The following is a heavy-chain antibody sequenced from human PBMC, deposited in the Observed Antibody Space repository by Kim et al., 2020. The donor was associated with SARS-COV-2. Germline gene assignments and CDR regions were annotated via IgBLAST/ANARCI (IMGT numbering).Heavy chain of an antibody. CDR1: GFTFSSYA. V-gene: IGHV3-23*01. CDR3: AKVMDYYDSNGYHYAVCGMDV. D-gene: IGHD3-22*01. J-gene: IGHJ6*02. Sequence: GGSLRLSCAASGFTFSSYAMSWVRQAPGKGLEWVSAISGSGGSTYYADSVKGRFTISRDNSKNTLYLQMNSLRAEDTAVYYCAKVMDYYDSNGYHYAVCGMDVWGQGTTVTVSS. CDR2: ISGSGGST.